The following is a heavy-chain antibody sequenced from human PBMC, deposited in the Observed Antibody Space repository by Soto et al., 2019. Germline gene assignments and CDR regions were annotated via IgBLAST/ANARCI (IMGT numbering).Heavy chain of an antibody. CDR1: GDSISSYY. CDR3: ARHVGESTVVMKD. Sequence: PSETLSLTCTVSGDSISSYYWSWIRQPPGKGLEWIGYIYYSGSTNYNPSLKSRVTISVDTSKNQFSLKLSSVTAADTAVYYCARHVGESTVVMKDWGQGTLVTVSS. D-gene: IGHD4-17*01. CDR2: IYYSGST. V-gene: IGHV4-59*08. J-gene: IGHJ4*02.